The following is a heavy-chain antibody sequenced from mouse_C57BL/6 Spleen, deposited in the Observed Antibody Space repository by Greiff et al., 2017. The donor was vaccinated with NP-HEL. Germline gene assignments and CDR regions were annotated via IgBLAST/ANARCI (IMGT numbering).Heavy chain of an antibody. J-gene: IGHJ1*03. V-gene: IGHV14-1*01. D-gene: IGHD2-2*01. Sequence: DVQLVESGAELVRPGASVKLSCTASGFNIKDYYMHWVKQRPEQGLEWIGRIDPEDGDTAYAPKFQGKAPMTADTSSNPAYLQLSRLRSEDTAVYYCTSVRTGFDVWGTGTTVTVSS. CDR2: IDPEDGDT. CDR3: TSVRTGFDV. CDR1: GFNIKDYY.